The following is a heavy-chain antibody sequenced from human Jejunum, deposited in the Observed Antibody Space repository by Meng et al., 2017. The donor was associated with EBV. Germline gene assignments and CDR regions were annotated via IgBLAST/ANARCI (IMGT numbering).Heavy chain of an antibody. Sequence: EVLLVAAGGGLVQPGDSLRLSCAASGFTLSSYWMHWVRQAPGKGLVWVSRINSDGSKTNYADSVKGRFTISRDIAKNTLYLQLNSLRADDTAVYYCVRGPPPDTWGQGTLVTVSS. J-gene: IGHJ5*02. CDR3: VRGPPPDT. CDR2: INSDGSKT. V-gene: IGHV3-74*01. CDR1: GFTLSSYW.